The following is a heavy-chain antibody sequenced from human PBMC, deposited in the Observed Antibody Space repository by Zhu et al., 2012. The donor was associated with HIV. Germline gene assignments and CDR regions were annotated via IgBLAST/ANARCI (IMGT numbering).Heavy chain of an antibody. Sequence: QVQLQESGPGLVKPSETLSLTCAVSGNSISSGYYWGWIRQPPGKGLEWIGSIHRGGSTYHNPSLKSRLTISVDTSKNQCPLRLSSVTAADTGLYYCAKTRTNGWYSYAFHVWGQGTMVTVSS. D-gene: IGHD6-19*01. J-gene: IGHJ3*01. V-gene: IGHV4-38-2*01. CDR2: IHRGGST. CDR1: GNSISSGYY. CDR3: AKTRTNGWYSYAFHV.